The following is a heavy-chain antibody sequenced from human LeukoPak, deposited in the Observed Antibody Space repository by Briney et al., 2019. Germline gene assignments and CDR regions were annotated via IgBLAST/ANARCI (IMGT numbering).Heavy chain of an antibody. CDR2: ISSSGSTI. CDR1: GFTFSSYE. CDR3: AELGITMIGGV. J-gene: IGHJ6*04. V-gene: IGHV3-48*03. D-gene: IGHD3-10*02. Sequence: GGSLRLSCAASGFTFSSYEMSRVRQAPGKGLEWVSYISSSGSTIYYADSVKGRFTISRDNAKNSLYLQMNSLRAEDTAVYYCAELGITMIGGVWGKGTTVTISS.